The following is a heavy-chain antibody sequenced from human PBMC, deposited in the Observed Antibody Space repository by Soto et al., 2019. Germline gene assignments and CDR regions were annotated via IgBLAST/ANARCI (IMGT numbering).Heavy chain of an antibody. D-gene: IGHD6-13*01. CDR3: AREIAAAGYRPKNNPNYYMDV. J-gene: IGHJ6*03. V-gene: IGHV1-69*08. CDR1: GGTFSSYT. CDR2: IIPILGIA. Sequence: QVQLVQSGAEVKKPGSSVKVSCKASGGTFSSYTISWVRQAPGQGLEWMGRIIPILGIANSAQKFQGRVTITADKSTSTAYMELSSLRSEDTAVYYCAREIAAAGYRPKNNPNYYMDVWGKGTTVTVSS.